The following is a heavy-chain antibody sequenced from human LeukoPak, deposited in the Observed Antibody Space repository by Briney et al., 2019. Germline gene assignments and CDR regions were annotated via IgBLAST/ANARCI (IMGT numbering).Heavy chain of an antibody. V-gene: IGHV3-23*01. Sequence: GGSLRLSCAASGFTFSSYAMNWVRQAPGKGLEWVSVISDTGTYYADSVKGRFTISRANSKNTLYLQMNSLRAEDTAVYYRAKDSTDYGDYFDYWGQGTLVTVSS. D-gene: IGHD4-17*01. CDR3: AKDSTDYGDYFDY. CDR1: GFTFSSYA. J-gene: IGHJ4*02. CDR2: ISDTGT.